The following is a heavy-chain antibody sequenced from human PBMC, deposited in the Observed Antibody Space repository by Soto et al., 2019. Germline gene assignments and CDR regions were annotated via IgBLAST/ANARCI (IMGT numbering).Heavy chain of an antibody. V-gene: IGHV4-61*01. CDR2: IYYSGST. D-gene: IGHD3-9*01. J-gene: IGHJ4*02. Sequence: QVQLQESGPGLVKPSETLSLTCTVSGGSVSSGSYYWSWIRQPPGKGLEWIGYIYYSGSTNYNHSLTSRVTISVDTSKNQFSLKLSSVTAADTAVYYCASESGDYDILTGYYPGYFDYWGQGTLVTVSS. CDR3: ASESGDYDILTGYYPGYFDY. CDR1: GGSVSSGSYY.